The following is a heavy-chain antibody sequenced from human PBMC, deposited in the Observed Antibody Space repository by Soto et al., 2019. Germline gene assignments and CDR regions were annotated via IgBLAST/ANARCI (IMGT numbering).Heavy chain of an antibody. D-gene: IGHD6-13*01. CDR2: MNPNSGNT. Sequence: QVQLVQSGAEVKKPGASVKVSCKASGYTFTSYDINWVRQATGQGLEWMGWMNPNSGNTGYAQKFQGRVTMTRNTSISTAYMELRSLRSEDTAVYYCARERSAAGTGWFDPWGQGNLVTVSS. J-gene: IGHJ5*02. CDR1: GYTFTSYD. V-gene: IGHV1-8*01. CDR3: ARERSAAGTGWFDP.